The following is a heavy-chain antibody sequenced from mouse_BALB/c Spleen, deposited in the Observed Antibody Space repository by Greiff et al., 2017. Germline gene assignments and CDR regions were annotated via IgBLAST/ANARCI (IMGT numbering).Heavy chain of an antibody. J-gene: IGHJ4*01. V-gene: IGHV1S137*01. Sequence: QVQLQQSGAELVRPGVSVKISCKGSGYTFTDYAMHWVKQSHAKSLEWIGVISTYYGDASYNQKFKGKATMTVDKSSSTAYMELARLTSEDSAIYYCARWGDYYGSSPYAMDYWGQGTSVTVSS. CDR2: ISTYYGDA. CDR3: ARWGDYYGSSPYAMDY. CDR1: GYTFTDYA. D-gene: IGHD1-1*01.